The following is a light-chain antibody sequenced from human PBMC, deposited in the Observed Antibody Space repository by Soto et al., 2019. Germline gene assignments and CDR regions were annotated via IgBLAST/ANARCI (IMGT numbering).Light chain of an antibody. CDR3: QSWDSSTVV. CDR2: QDS. CDR1: TLGNKY. J-gene: IGLJ2*01. V-gene: IGLV3-1*01. Sequence: SYELTQPPSVSVSPGPTASITCSGDTLGNKYACWYQQRPGQSPVLVIYQDSQRHSGIPERFSGSNAGNTATLTISGTQAMDEADYYCQSWDSSTVVFCGGTKLTAL.